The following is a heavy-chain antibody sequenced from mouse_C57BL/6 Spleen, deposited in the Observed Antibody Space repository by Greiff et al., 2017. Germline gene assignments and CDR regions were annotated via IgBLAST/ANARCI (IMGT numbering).Heavy chain of an antibody. J-gene: IGHJ4*01. D-gene: IGHD4-1*01. Sequence: EVMLVESGGGLVKPGGSLKLSCAASGFTFSSYTMSWVRQTPEKRLEWVATISGGGGNTYYPDSVKGRFTISRDNAKNTLYLQMSSLRSEDTALYYCARHYAKSFQTGFYAMDYWGQGTSVTVSS. CDR3: ARHYAKSFQTGFYAMDY. CDR2: ISGGGGNT. CDR1: GFTFSSYT. V-gene: IGHV5-9*01.